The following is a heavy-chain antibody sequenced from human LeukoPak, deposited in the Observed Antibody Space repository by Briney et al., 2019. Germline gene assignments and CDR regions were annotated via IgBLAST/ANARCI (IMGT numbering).Heavy chain of an antibody. CDR1: GFTFTTYA. V-gene: IGHV3-23*01. Sequence: GGSLRLSCAASGFTFTTYAMRWVRQAPGEGLEWVSAISGSGGATYYADSVKGRFTISRDNSKNTLYMQMNSLRAEDTAVYYCAKDLYYDSSGYLPYHFDYWGQGTLVTVSS. CDR2: ISGSGGAT. CDR3: AKDLYYDSSGYLPYHFDY. D-gene: IGHD3-22*01. J-gene: IGHJ4*02.